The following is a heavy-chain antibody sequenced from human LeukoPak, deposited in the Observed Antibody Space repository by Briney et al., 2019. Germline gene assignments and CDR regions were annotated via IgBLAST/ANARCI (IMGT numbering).Heavy chain of an antibody. CDR3: ASDIVITGTTGY. CDR2: ISYDGSNK. V-gene: IGHV3-30*04. D-gene: IGHD1-20*01. J-gene: IGHJ4*02. Sequence: QPGGSLRLSCAASGFTFSSYAMHWVRQAPGKGLEWVAVISYDGSNKYYADSVKGRFTISRDNSKNTLYLQMNSLRAEDTAVYYCASDIVITGTTGYWGQGTLVTVSS. CDR1: GFTFSSYA.